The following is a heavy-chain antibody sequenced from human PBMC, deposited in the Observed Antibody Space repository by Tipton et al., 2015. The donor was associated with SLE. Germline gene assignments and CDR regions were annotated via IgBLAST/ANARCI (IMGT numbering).Heavy chain of an antibody. CDR1: GASISSSSYY. Sequence: TLSLTCTVSGASISSSSYYWGWIRQPPGKGLEWIGSIYYSGSTYYNPSLKSRVTISLDTSKNQFSLKLSSVTAADTAVYYCARHRLQSRYCSGGSCYNKWFDPWGQGTLVTVSS. J-gene: IGHJ5*02. D-gene: IGHD2-15*01. CDR2: IYYSGST. CDR3: ARHRLQSRYCSGGSCYNKWFDP. V-gene: IGHV4-39*07.